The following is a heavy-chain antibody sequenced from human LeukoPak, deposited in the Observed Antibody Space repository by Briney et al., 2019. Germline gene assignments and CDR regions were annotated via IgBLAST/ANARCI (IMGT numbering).Heavy chain of an antibody. D-gene: IGHD2-15*01. V-gene: IGHV3-7*01. Sequence: PGGSLRLSCAASGFTFSSNWMSWVRQAPGKGLEWVANIRQDGSEKYYVDSVKGRFTISRDNAKNSLYLQMNSLRAEDTAVYYCARNLGYCSGGSCFPFDYWGQGTLVTVSS. CDR1: GFTFSSNW. CDR2: IRQDGSEK. CDR3: ARNLGYCSGGSCFPFDY. J-gene: IGHJ4*02.